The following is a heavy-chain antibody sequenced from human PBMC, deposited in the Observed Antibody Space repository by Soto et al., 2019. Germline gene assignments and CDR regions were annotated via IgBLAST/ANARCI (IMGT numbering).Heavy chain of an antibody. V-gene: IGHV4-34*01. CDR1: GGSFSGYY. CDR3: ARGRTKYYYDSSGSQAKPLDY. D-gene: IGHD3-22*01. Sequence: LSLTCAVYGGSFSGYYWSGIRQPPGKGLEWIGEINHSGSTNYNPSLKSRVTISVDTSKNQFSLKLSSVTAADTAVYYCARGRTKYYYDSSGSQAKPLDYWGQGTLVTVSS. J-gene: IGHJ4*02. CDR2: INHSGST.